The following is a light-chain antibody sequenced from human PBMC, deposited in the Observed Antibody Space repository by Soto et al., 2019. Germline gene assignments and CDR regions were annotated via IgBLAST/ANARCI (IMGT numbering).Light chain of an antibody. CDR2: GAS. CDR3: QQYGSLSWT. V-gene: IGKV3-20*01. CDR1: QNVDSNY. J-gene: IGKJ1*01. Sequence: EIVLTQSPGTRSFSPGEVTTVSGRSSQNVDSNYLAWYQQKPGQAPRIIIFGASGRATGIPDRFSGSGSGTDFTLTISRLEPEDFAVYYCQQYGSLSWTFGQGTKVDIK.